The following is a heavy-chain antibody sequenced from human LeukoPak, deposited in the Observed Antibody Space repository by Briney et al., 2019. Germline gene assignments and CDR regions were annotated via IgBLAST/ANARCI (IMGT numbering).Heavy chain of an antibody. D-gene: IGHD3-3*01. CDR2: ISSSSSTI. J-gene: IGHJ4*02. Sequence: GGSLRLSCAASGFTFSSYWMSWVRQAPGKGLEWVSYISSSSSTIYYADSVKGRFTISRDNAKNSLYLQMNSLRAEDTAVYYCARAFTIFGVVIDYWGQGTLVTVSS. CDR3: ARAFTIFGVVIDY. CDR1: GFTFSSYW. V-gene: IGHV3-48*01.